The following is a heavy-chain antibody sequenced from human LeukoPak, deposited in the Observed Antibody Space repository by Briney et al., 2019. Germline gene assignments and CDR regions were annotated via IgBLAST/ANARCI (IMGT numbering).Heavy chain of an antibody. J-gene: IGHJ6*03. V-gene: IGHV7-4-1*02. CDR2: INTDTGNP. CDR1: GYNFRAYY. D-gene: IGHD2-15*01. Sequence: ASVKVSCKASGYNFRAYYIHWVRQAPGQGLEWMGWINTDTGNPTYAQGFTGRFVFSLDTSVSTAYLQISSLKAEDTAVYYCASSTGGYCSGGSCYMDVWGKGTTVTVSS. CDR3: ASSTGGYCSGGSCYMDV.